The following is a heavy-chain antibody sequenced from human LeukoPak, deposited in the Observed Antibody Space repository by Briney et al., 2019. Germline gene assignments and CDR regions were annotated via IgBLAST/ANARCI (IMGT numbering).Heavy chain of an antibody. CDR2: ISGSGATT. CDR3: ATSPSGRYNY. CDR1: GFTFSSYA. D-gene: IGHD1-26*01. Sequence: GGSLRLSCAASGFTFSSYAMNWVRQAPGKGLDWVSAISGSGATTYYADSVKGRFTISRDNTKNTLYLQMNSLRAEDTAVYYCATSPSGRYNYWGQGTLVTVSS. V-gene: IGHV3-23*01. J-gene: IGHJ4*02.